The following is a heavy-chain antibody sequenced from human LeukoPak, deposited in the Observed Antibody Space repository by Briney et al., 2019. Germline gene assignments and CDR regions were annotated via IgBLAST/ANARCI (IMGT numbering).Heavy chain of an antibody. J-gene: IGHJ5*02. CDR3: AGPGPLPDYCSSTSCYHPYSLFDP. CDR2: INHSGST. CDR1: GGSFSGYY. Sequence: SETLSLTCAVYGGSFSGYYWSWIRQPPGKGLEWIGEINHSGSTNYNPSLKSRVTISVDTSKNQFSLKLSSVTAADTAVYYCAGPGPLPDYCSSTSCYHPYSLFDPWGQGTLVTVSS. V-gene: IGHV4-34*01. D-gene: IGHD2-2*01.